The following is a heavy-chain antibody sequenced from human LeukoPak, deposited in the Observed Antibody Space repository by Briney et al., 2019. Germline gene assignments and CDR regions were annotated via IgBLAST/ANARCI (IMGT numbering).Heavy chain of an antibody. CDR2: IYSSGST. J-gene: IGHJ3*02. V-gene: IGHV4-4*07. D-gene: IGHD3-9*01. Sequence: PSETLSLTCTVSGGSISGYYWSWIRQPAGKGLERIGRIYSSGSTNYNPSLMSRVAMSVDTSKNQFSVRLSSVTAADTAVYYCARQDILTGFDAFDIWGPGTVVTVSS. CDR3: ARQDILTGFDAFDI. CDR1: GGSISGYY.